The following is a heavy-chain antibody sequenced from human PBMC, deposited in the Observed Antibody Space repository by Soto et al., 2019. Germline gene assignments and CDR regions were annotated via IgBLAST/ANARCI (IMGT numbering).Heavy chain of an antibody. CDR3: AKGGSVVPSTRSFDS. D-gene: IGHD2-2*01. CDR1: GFTFSNYA. J-gene: IGHJ5*01. Sequence: GGSLRLSCAASGFTFSNYAMSWVRQAPGKGLEWVSTIGGSGGATYYADSVKGRFTISRDNSKNTLYLQMNSLRADNTAVYFCAKGGSVVPSTRSFDSWGQGTLVTVS. V-gene: IGHV3-23*01. CDR2: IGGSGGAT.